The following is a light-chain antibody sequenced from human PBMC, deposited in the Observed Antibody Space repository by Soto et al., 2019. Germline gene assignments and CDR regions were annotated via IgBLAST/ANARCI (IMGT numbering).Light chain of an antibody. CDR1: SSDVGGYNY. Sequence: QSVLTQPASVSGSPGQSITISCTGTSSDVGGYNYVSWYQQHPGKAPKLIIYELTNRPSGLPNRFSGSKSGNTASLTISGLQAEDEADYYCNSYTSKSTGVFGTGTKLTVL. J-gene: IGLJ1*01. CDR3: NSYTSKSTGV. V-gene: IGLV2-14*01. CDR2: ELT.